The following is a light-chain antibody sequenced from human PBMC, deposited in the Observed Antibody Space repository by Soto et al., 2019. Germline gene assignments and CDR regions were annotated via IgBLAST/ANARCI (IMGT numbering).Light chain of an antibody. V-gene: IGLV1-47*01. CDR3: AAWDDILGGVV. J-gene: IGLJ2*01. CDR2: RNN. Sequence: QSVLTQPPSASGTPGQRVTISCSGSSSNIGSNYVYWYQQLPGTAPKLLVYRNNQRPSGVPDRFSGSKSGTSASLAISGLRFEDEADYYCAAWDDILGGVVIGGGTKLTVL. CDR1: SSNIGSNY.